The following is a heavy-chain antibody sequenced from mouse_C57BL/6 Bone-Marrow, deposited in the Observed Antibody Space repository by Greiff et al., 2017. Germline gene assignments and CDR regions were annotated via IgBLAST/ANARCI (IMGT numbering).Heavy chain of an antibody. Sequence: VQGVESGAELARPGASVKLSCKASGYTFTSYGISWVKQRTGQGLEWIGEIYPRSGNTYYNEKFKGKATLTADKSSSTAYMELRSLTSEDSAVYFCARSTMVRGFAYWGQGTLVTVSA. CDR2: IYPRSGNT. CDR3: ARSTMVRGFAY. J-gene: IGHJ3*01. CDR1: GYTFTSYG. V-gene: IGHV1-81*01. D-gene: IGHD2-1*01.